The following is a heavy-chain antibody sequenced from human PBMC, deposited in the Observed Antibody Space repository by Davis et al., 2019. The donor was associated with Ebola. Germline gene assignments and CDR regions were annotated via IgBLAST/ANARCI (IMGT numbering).Heavy chain of an antibody. CDR1: GGSISSYY. J-gene: IGHJ6*02. V-gene: IGHV4-59*01. D-gene: IGHD2-2*02. Sequence: SETLSLTCTVSGGSISSYYWSWIRQPPGKGLEWIGYIYYSGSTNYNPSLKSRVTISVDTSKNQFSLKLSSVTAADTAVYYCARIHQYCSSTSCYIPGYYYYGMEVWGQGTTVTVSS. CDR3: ARIHQYCSSTSCYIPGYYYYGMEV. CDR2: IYYSGST.